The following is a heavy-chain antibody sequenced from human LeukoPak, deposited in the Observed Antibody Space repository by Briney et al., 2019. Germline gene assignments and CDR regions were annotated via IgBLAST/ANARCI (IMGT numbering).Heavy chain of an antibody. CDR1: GYTFTSYG. CDR3: ARGKEYFDY. J-gene: IGHJ4*02. CDR2: ISAYNGNT. V-gene: IGHV1-18*01. Sequence: ASVKVSCKASGYTFTSYGISWVRQAPGQGLEWMGWISAYNGNTNYAQKFQGRVTITTDESTSTAYMELSSLRSEDTAVYYCARGKEYFDYWGQGTLVTVSS.